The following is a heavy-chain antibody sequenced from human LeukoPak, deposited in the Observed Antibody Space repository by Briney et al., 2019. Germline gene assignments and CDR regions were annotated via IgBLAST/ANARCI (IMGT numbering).Heavy chain of an antibody. V-gene: IGHV3-30*18. CDR2: ISHNGSKT. D-gene: IGHD6-19*01. Sequence: PGGSLRLSCAVSGFTFNEYGMHWVRQAPGKGLEWVAAISHNGSKTYSGDSVKGRFTISRDNSKNTLFLEMNSLRPEDTAMYYCAKDAGQWQNWNWFAPWGQGTLVTVSS. CDR1: GFTFNEYG. CDR3: AKDAGQWQNWNWFAP. J-gene: IGHJ5*02.